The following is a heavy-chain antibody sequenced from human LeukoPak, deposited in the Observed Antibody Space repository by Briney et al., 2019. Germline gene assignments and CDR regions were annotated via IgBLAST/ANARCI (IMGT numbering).Heavy chain of an antibody. J-gene: IGHJ4*02. CDR1: GGSISSGGYY. CDR2: IYYSGST. CDR3: ARENEEGGYCSSTSCDYYFDY. Sequence: SETPSLTCTVSGGSISSGGYYWSWIRQHPGKGLEWIGYIYYSGSTYYNPSLKSRVTISVDTSKNQFSLKLSSVTAADTAVYYCARENEEGGYCSSTSCDYYFDYWGQGTLVTVSS. V-gene: IGHV4-31*03. D-gene: IGHD2-2*01.